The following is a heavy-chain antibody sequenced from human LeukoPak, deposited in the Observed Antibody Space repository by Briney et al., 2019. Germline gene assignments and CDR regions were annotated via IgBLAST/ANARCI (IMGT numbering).Heavy chain of an antibody. CDR1: GFTFDDYT. Sequence: GGSLRLSCAASGFTFDDYTMHWVRQAPGKGLEWVSLISWDGGSTYYADSVKGRFTISRDNAKNSLFLQMNSLRAEDTAVYYCASHTGVAATFRPFDIWGQGTMVTVSS. CDR3: ASHTGVAATFRPFDI. D-gene: IGHD2-15*01. CDR2: ISWDGGST. V-gene: IGHV3-43*01. J-gene: IGHJ3*02.